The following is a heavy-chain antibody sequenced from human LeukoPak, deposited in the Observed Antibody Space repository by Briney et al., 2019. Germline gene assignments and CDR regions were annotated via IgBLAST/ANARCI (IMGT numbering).Heavy chain of an antibody. CDR2: INPSGGST. Sequence: ASVKVSCKASGYTFTSYYMHWVRQAPGQGLEWMGIINPSGGSTSYAQKFQGRVTMTRDTSTSTVYMELSSLRSEDTAVYYCARAQGRYDYVWGSYRYWGQGTPVTVSS. CDR1: GYTFTSYY. V-gene: IGHV1-46*01. D-gene: IGHD3-16*01. J-gene: IGHJ4*02. CDR3: ARAQGRYDYVWGSYRY.